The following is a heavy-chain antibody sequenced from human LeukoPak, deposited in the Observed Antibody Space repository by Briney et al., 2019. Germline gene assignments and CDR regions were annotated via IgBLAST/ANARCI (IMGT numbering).Heavy chain of an antibody. CDR2: IRYDGSNK. D-gene: IGHD1-26*01. CDR3: AKDIQIVGATTGYFDY. V-gene: IGHV3-30*02. Sequence: GGSLRLSCAASGFTFSSYGMHWVRQAPGKGLEWVAFIRYDGSNKYYADSVKGRFTISRDNSKNTLYLQMDSLRAEDTAVYYCAKDIQIVGATTGYFDYWGQGTLVTVSS. CDR1: GFTFSSYG. J-gene: IGHJ4*02.